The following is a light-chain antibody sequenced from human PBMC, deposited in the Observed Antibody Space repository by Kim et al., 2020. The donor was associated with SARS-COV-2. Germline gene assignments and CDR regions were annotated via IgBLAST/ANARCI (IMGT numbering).Light chain of an antibody. Sequence: GSQGQTASITCSGDKLGDKYACWYQQKPGQSPVLVIYQDSKRPSGIPERFSGSNSGNTATLTISGTQAMDEADYYCQAWDSSSYVFGTGTKVTVL. CDR3: QAWDSSSYV. J-gene: IGLJ1*01. V-gene: IGLV3-1*01. CDR2: QDS. CDR1: KLGDKY.